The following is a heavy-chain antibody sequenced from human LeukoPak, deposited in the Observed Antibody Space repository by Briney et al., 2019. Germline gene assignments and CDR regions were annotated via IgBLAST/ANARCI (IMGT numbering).Heavy chain of an antibody. D-gene: IGHD6-13*01. CDR2: IYYSGST. Sequence: SQTLSLTCTVSGGSISSGGYYWSWLRQHPGKGLEWIGYIYYSGSTYYNPSLKSRVSISVDTSKNQFSLKLTSVTAADTAVYYCAREYSSSWPYNWFDPWGQGTLVTVSS. CDR3: AREYSSSWPYNWFDP. V-gene: IGHV4-31*03. CDR1: GGSISSGGYY. J-gene: IGHJ5*02.